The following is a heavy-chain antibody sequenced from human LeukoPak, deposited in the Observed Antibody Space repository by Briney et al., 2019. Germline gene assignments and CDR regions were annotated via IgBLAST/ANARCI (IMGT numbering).Heavy chain of an antibody. CDR3: AKGTDDYGDYVDY. CDR2: IGGSGGST. CDR1: GFTFSSYA. D-gene: IGHD4-17*01. V-gene: IGHV3-23*01. J-gene: IGHJ4*02. Sequence: GGSLRLSCAASGFTFSSYAMSWVRQAPGKGLEWVSGIGGSGGSTSYAGSGKGRFTIPRDNSKTTLYLRMDSLGADDTAVYYCAKGTDDYGDYVDYWGQGTLVTVSS.